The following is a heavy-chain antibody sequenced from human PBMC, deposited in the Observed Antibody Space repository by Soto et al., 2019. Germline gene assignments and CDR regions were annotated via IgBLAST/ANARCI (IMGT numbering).Heavy chain of an antibody. CDR3: ARDTVRGAYDY. Sequence: SETLSLTCTVSGDSISSYYWSWIRQPAGEGLEWVGRIYSSGSTNYNPSLKSRVTMSVDTSKNQFSLKLRSVTAADTAVYYCARDTVRGAYDYWGQGTLVTVYS. V-gene: IGHV4-4*07. CDR2: IYSSGST. CDR1: GDSISSYY. J-gene: IGHJ4*02. D-gene: IGHD4-17*01.